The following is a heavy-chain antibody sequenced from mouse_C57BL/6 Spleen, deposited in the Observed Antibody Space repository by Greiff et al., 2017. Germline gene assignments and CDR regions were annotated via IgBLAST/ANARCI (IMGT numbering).Heavy chain of an antibody. CDR1: GYTFTSYW. CDR3: AEGGSREGKD. V-gene: IGHV1-50*01. CDR2: IDPSDSYT. J-gene: IGHJ2*01. D-gene: IGHD1-1*01. Sequence: VQLQQPGAELVKPGASVKLSCKASGYTFTSYWMQWVKQRPGQGLEWIGEIDPSDSYTNYNQKFKGKATLTVDTTSSTAYMQLSSLTSEDSAVYNCAEGGSREGKDWGQGTTLTVAA.